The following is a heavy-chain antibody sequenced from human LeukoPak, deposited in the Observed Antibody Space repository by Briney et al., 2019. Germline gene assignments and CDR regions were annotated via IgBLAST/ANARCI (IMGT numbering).Heavy chain of an antibody. CDR1: GFTFSSYA. CDR3: ARDPRQIAAADRGGWFDP. J-gene: IGHJ5*02. CDR2: ISYDGSNK. D-gene: IGHD6-13*01. Sequence: GGSLRLSCAASGFTFSSYAMHWVRQAPGKGLEWVAVISYDGSNKYYADSVKGRFTISRDNSKKTVYLQMNSLRAEDTAVYYCARDPRQIAAADRGGWFDPWGQGTLVTVSS. V-gene: IGHV3-30*17.